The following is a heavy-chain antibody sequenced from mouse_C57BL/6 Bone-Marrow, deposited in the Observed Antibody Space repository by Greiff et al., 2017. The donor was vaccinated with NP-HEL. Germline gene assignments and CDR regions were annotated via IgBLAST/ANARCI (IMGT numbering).Heavy chain of an antibody. Sequence: EVQLQQSGPVLVKPGASVKMSCKASGYTFTDYYMNWVKQSHGKSLEWIGVINPYNGGTSYNQKFKGKATLTVDKSSSTAYMELNSLTSEDSAVYYCARRGILITTVVGDYWGQGTTLTVSS. J-gene: IGHJ2*01. CDR2: INPYNGGT. D-gene: IGHD1-1*01. CDR1: GYTFTDYY. V-gene: IGHV1-19*01. CDR3: ARRGILITTVVGDY.